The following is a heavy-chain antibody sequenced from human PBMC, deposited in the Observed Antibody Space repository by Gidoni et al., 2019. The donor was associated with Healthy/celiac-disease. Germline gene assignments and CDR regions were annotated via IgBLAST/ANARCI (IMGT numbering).Heavy chain of an antibody. Sequence: GITFSSYSMNWVRQAPGKGLEWVSSISSSSSYIYYADSVKGRFTISRDNAKNSLYLQMNSLRSEDTAVYYCARDFGNDAFDIWGHVTMVTVSS. CDR1: GITFSSYS. D-gene: IGHD3-10*01. CDR2: ISSSSSYI. V-gene: IGHV3-21*01. CDR3: ARDFGNDAFDI. J-gene: IGHJ3*02.